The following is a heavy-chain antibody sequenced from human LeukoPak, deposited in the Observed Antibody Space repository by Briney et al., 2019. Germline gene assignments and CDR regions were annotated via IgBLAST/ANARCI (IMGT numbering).Heavy chain of an antibody. CDR2: INHSGST. Sequence: SETLSLTCAVYGGSFSSYYWSWIRQPPGKGLEWIGEINHSGSTNYNPSLKSRVTISVDTSKNQFSLKLSSVTAADTAVYYCARKPEAARPRYMFDYWGQGTLVTVSS. CDR3: ARKPEAARPRYMFDY. J-gene: IGHJ4*02. CDR1: GGSFSSYY. D-gene: IGHD6-6*01. V-gene: IGHV4-34*01.